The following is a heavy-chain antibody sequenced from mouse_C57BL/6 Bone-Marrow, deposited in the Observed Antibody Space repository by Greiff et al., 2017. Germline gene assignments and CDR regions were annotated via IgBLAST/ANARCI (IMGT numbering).Heavy chain of an antibody. CDR3: ARRLQFDY. J-gene: IGHJ2*01. Sequence: EVQLQQSGAELVKPGASVKLSCTASGFNIKDYYMHWVKQRPEQGLEWIGRIAPEDGYTKYAPKFQGKATITVDTSSNTTYLRLSSLTSEDTSFYYSARRLQFDYWGQGTTLTVSS. CDR2: IAPEDGYT. V-gene: IGHV14-2*01. CDR1: GFNIKDYY.